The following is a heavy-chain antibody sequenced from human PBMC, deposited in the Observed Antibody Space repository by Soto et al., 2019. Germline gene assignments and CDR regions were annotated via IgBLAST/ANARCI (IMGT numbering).Heavy chain of an antibody. J-gene: IGHJ5*01. CDR1: GYPFNIYG. CDR3: ARDPHEFWTSYWFDS. CDR2: ISAYDGKT. Sequence: QVQLVQSGAEVRKPGASVKVSCKTSGYPFNIYGMNWVRQAPGQGLEMMGWISAYDGKTTYAEKFQDRVTMTTDTSTSTAYMELSSLRPDDTAIYYCARDPHEFWTSYWFDSWGQGTLVSVSS. D-gene: IGHD1-1*01. V-gene: IGHV1-18*01.